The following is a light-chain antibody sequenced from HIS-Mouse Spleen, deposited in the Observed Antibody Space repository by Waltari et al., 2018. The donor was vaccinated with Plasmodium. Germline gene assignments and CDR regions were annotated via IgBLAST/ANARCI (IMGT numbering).Light chain of an antibody. J-gene: IGKJ1*01. Sequence: EIVMTQSPATLSVSPGERATLPCRASQSVSSNLAWYQHKPGQAPRLLIYGSSTRATGIPARFSGSGSGTEFTLTISSMQSEDFAVYYCQQYNNWPRGTFGQGTKVEIK. V-gene: IGKV3-15*01. CDR1: QSVSSN. CDR2: GSS. CDR3: QQYNNWPRGT.